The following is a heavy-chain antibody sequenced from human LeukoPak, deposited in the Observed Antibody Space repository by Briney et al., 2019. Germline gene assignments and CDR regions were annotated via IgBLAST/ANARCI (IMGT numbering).Heavy chain of an antibody. CDR3: AERSITMIGGV. CDR2: ISRSTTYI. CDR1: VFTFFSYT. D-gene: IGHD3-10*02. Sequence: GGSLRHSRAASVFTFFSYTMNEVRPAPGKGLEWVSSISRSTTYIYYADSLKGSFTIYRDNSKYSLYLQMNSLRAEDTAVFYCAERSITMIGGVWGKGTTVTISS. J-gene: IGHJ6*04. V-gene: IGHV3-21*06.